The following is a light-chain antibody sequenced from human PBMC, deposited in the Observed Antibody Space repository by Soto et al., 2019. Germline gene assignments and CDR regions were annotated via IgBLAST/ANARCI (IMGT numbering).Light chain of an antibody. CDR3: QQYSAWPLT. J-gene: IGKJ4*01. CDR2: GAS. Sequence: EIVVTQSPATLSMSPGEGTTLSCRTSQTIGGNLAWYQQKPGQAPRLLIHGASTRATGIPGRFSGSGSGADYTLTISSLQSDDIAVYYCQQYSAWPLTFGGGTRVELK. V-gene: IGKV3-15*01. CDR1: QTIGGN.